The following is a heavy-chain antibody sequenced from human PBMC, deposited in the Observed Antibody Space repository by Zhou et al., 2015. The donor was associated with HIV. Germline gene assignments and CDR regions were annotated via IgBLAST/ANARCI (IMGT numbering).Heavy chain of an antibody. Sequence: QVQLVQSGAEVKKPGSSVKVSCKASGGTFSSYAISWVRQAPGQGLEWMGGIIPIFGTANYAQKFQGRVTITADESTSTAYMELSSLRSEDTAVYYCARDNRLYSSGWPRPSYYYGMDVWGQGTTGHRLL. CDR3: ARDNRLYSSGWPRPSYYYGMDV. D-gene: IGHD6-19*01. CDR2: IIPIFGTA. J-gene: IGHJ6*02. CDR1: GGTFSSYA. V-gene: IGHV1-69*01.